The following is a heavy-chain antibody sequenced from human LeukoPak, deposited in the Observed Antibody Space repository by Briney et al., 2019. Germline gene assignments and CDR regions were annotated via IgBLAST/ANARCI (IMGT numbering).Heavy chain of an antibody. V-gene: IGHV3-23*01. CDR2: MGGSGSGGST. J-gene: IGHJ4*02. D-gene: IGHD3-3*01. Sequence: PGGSLRLSCAASGFTFSSYAMTWVRQSPGKGLEWVSSMGGSGSGGSTYYADSVKGRFTISRDTSKNTLYLQMNSLRAEDTAVYYCAKSFWSGYYFYFDYWGQGTLVTVSS. CDR3: AKSFWSGYYFYFDY. CDR1: GFTFSSYA.